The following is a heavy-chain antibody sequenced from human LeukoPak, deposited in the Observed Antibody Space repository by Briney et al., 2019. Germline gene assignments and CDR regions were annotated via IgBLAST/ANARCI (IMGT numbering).Heavy chain of an antibody. CDR3: ARDPAPLYSGYDYYYYGMDV. Sequence: GGSLRLSCAASGFTVSSNYMSWVRQAPGKGLEWVSVIYSGGSTYYADSVKGRFTISRDNSKNTLYPQMNSLRAEDTAVYYCARDPAPLYSGYDYYYYGMDVWGQGTTVTVSS. CDR2: IYSGGST. J-gene: IGHJ6*02. CDR1: GFTVSSNY. V-gene: IGHV3-53*01. D-gene: IGHD5-12*01.